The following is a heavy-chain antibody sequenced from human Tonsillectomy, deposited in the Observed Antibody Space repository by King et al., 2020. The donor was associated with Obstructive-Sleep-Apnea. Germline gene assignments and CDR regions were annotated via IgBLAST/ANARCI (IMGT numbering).Heavy chain of an antibody. J-gene: IGHJ6*02. CDR3: AKDRGVVVPAAPEYYYYYYGMDV. V-gene: IGHV3-30*18. CDR2: MSYDVGNK. Sequence: QLVQSGGGVVQPGRSLRRSCAASVFTFSSYGMHWVRQAPGKGLEAVAVMSYDVGNKYYADSVKVRFTISRDNSKTSLYLQMNSLRPEDTAVYYCAKDRGVVVPAAPEYYYYYYGMDVWGQGTTVTVSS. CDR1: VFTFSSYG. D-gene: IGHD2-2*01.